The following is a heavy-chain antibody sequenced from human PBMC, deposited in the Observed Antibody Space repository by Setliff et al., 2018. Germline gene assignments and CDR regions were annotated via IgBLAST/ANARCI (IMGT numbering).Heavy chain of an antibody. J-gene: IGHJ6*03. CDR3: AREQWLDPPGYYYMDV. CDR2: TYIGGSA. V-gene: IGHV4-4*07. CDR1: GGSISSYY. Sequence: PSETLSLTFTVSGGSISSYYWSWIRQPAGKGLEWIGHTYIGGSANYNPPLKSRVTMSIDTSKNQFSLKLNSVTAADMAVYYCAREQWLDPPGYYYMDVWAKGTTVTVSS. D-gene: IGHD6-19*01.